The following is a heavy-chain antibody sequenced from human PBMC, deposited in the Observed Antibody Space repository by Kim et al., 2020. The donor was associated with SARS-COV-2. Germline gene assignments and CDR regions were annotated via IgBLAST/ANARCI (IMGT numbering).Heavy chain of an antibody. V-gene: IGHV3-23*03. D-gene: IGHD6-13*01. J-gene: IGHJ4*02. CDR3: AKDELAAAGMLDY. Sequence: YYADSVKGRFTISRDNSKNTLYLKMNSLRAEDTAVYYCAKDELAAAGMLDYWGQGTLVTVSS.